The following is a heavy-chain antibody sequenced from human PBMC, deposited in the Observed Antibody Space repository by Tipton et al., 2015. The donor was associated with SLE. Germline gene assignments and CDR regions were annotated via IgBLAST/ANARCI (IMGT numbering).Heavy chain of an antibody. V-gene: IGHV4-34*01. CDR3: ARRIAGWFDY. CDR1: GGSFSGYY. J-gene: IGHJ4*02. D-gene: IGHD6-13*01. CDR2: INHSGST. Sequence: TLSLTCAVYGGSFSGYYWSWIRQTPGKGLEWIGEINHSGSTNYNPSLKSRVTISVDTSKNQFSLKLSSVTAADTAVYYCARRIAGWFDYWGQGTLVTVSS.